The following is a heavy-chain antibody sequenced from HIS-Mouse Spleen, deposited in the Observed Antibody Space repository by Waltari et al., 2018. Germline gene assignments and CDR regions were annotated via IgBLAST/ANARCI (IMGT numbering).Heavy chain of an antibody. CDR3: AREIPYSSSWYDWYFDL. D-gene: IGHD6-13*01. CDR2: IYYRGST. CDR1: GGSISSSSYY. Sequence: QLQLQESGPGLVKPSETLSLTCTVSGGSISSSSYYWGWSRQPPGKGVEWIWGIYYRGSTYYNPSLKSRVTRSVDTSKNQFSLKLSSVTAADTAVYYCAREIPYSSSWYDWYFDLWGRGTLVTVSS. J-gene: IGHJ2*01. V-gene: IGHV4-39*07.